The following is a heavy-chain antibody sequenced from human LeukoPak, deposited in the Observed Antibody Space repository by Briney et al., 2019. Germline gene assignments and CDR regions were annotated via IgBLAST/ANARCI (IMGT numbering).Heavy chain of an antibody. CDR3: ARHEMPQGTLDS. CDR2: IYYSGST. CDR1: GGSISSYY. J-gene: IGHJ4*02. V-gene: IGHV4-59*08. D-gene: IGHD2-2*01. Sequence: PSETLSLTCTVSGGSISSYYWSWIRQPPGNGLEWIGYIYYSGSTNYNPSLKSRVTISVDASKNQFSLKLSSVTAADTAVYYCARHEMPQGTLDSWGQGTLVTVSS.